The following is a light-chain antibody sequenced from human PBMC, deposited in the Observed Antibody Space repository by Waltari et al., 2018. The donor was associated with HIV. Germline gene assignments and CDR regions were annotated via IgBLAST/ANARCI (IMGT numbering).Light chain of an antibody. V-gene: IGLV2-23*02. CDR2: EVT. J-gene: IGLJ2*01. CDR3: QTYDSSLSGSVV. Sequence: QSALTQPASVSGSPGQSITISCTGTSNDVGSYNLVSWYQHHPGKAPKLLIFEVTKRPSGVSNRFSASKSGNTASLTISGLQAEDEADYYCQTYDSSLSGSVVFGGGTKLTVL. CDR1: SNDVGSYNL.